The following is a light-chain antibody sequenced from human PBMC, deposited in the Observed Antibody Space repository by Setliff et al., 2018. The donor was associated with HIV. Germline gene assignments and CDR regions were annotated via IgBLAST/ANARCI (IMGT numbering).Light chain of an antibody. CDR3: AAWDNRLNGFYV. J-gene: IGLJ1*01. V-gene: IGLV1-44*01. Sequence: QSVLAQPPSASGTPGQRVTISCSGSSSNIGSNNVNWYQQLPGTAPMLLIHSSNQRPAGVPDRFSGSKSGTSASLAISGLQSEDEADYFCAAWDNRLNGFYVFGTGTKVTVL. CDR2: SSN. CDR1: SSNIGSNN.